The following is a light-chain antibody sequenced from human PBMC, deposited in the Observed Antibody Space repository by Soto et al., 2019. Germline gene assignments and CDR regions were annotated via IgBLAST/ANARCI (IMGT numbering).Light chain of an antibody. CDR3: QQRINWPLT. Sequence: EIGLTQSLATLSLSPGERATRTFRATQSVSTFVAWYQQKPGQVRRLLIYDASKMATGIPTRFSGSRSGTDFTLTISSLEPEDFAFYYCQQRINWPLTFGGGTKVEIK. CDR2: DAS. CDR1: QSVSTF. V-gene: IGKV3-11*01. J-gene: IGKJ4*01.